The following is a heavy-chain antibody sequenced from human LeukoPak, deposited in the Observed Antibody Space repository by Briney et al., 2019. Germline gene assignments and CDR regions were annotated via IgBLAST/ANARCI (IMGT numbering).Heavy chain of an antibody. CDR2: NSWNSGSI. Sequence: GGSLRLSRAASGFTFDDYAMHWVRQAPGKGLEWVSGNSWNSGSIGYAEAVKGRFTISRDNAKNSLYLQMNSLRAEDTALYYCAKEGYGRYMDVWGKGTTVTVSS. CDR3: AKEGYGRYMDV. V-gene: IGHV3-9*01. J-gene: IGHJ6*03. D-gene: IGHD5-18*01. CDR1: GFTFDDYA.